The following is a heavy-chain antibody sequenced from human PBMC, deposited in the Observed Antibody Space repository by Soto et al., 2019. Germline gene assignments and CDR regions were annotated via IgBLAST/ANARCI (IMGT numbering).Heavy chain of an antibody. V-gene: IGHV1-3*01. D-gene: IGHD2-2*01. Sequence: QVQLVQSGAEVKKPGASVKVSCKASGYTFTSYAMHWVRQAPGQRLEWMGWINAGNGNTKYSQKFQGRVTITRDTSGSTAYMELSSLRSEDTAVYYCARSTRTRYYYYMDVWGKGTTVTVSS. CDR3: ARSTRTRYYYYMDV. CDR2: INAGNGNT. J-gene: IGHJ6*03. CDR1: GYTFTSYA.